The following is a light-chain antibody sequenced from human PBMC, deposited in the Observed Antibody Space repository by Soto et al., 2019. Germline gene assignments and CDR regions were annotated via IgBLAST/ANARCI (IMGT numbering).Light chain of an antibody. CDR1: SSDVGGYNY. CDR2: DVS. V-gene: IGLV2-11*01. J-gene: IGLJ3*02. CDR3: CSYAGSYTWV. Sequence: QSALTQPRSVSGSPGQSVTLSCTGTSSDVGGYNYVSWYQQHPGKAPKLMIYDVSKRPSGVPDRFSGSKSGNTASLTISGLQAEDEADYYGCSYAGSYTWVFCGGTKLTVL.